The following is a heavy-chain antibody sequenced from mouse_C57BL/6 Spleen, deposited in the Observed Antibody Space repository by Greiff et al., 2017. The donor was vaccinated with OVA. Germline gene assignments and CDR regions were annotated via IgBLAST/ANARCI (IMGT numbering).Heavy chain of an antibody. CDR1: GYAFSSYW. V-gene: IGHV1-80*01. CDR3: ARWGYVSSYGWYVDV. Sequence: VQLQQSGAELVKPGASVKISCKASGYAFSSYWMNWVKQRPGKGLEWIGQIYPGDGDTNYNGKVKGKATLTADKSSSTAYMQLSSLTSEDSAVYFCARWGYVSSYGWYVDVWGTGTTVTVSS. D-gene: IGHD1-1*01. J-gene: IGHJ1*03. CDR2: IYPGDGDT.